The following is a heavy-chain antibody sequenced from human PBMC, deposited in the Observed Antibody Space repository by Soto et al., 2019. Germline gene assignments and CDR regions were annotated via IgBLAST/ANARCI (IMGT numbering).Heavy chain of an antibody. Sequence: ASVKVYCNASGYTFTSYYMHWVRQAPGQGLEWMGIINPSGGSTSYAQKFQGRVTMTRDTSKNQFSLKLSSVTAADTAVYYCARDRVEYQLGSNGMDVWGQGTTVTVSS. V-gene: IGHV1-46*01. CDR3: ARDRVEYQLGSNGMDV. J-gene: IGHJ6*02. CDR1: GYTFTSYY. CDR2: INPSGGST. D-gene: IGHD2-2*01.